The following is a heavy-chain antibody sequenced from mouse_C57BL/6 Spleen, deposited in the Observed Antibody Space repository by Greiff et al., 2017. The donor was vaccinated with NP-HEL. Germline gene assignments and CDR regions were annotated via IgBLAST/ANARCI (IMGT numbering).Heavy chain of an antibody. V-gene: IGHV1-55*01. CDR3: ANGIATVVARD. Sequence: QVQLQQPGAELVKPGASVKMSCKASGYTFTSYWITWVKQRPGQGLEWIGDIYPGSGSTNYNAKFKSKATLTVDTSASTAYMQLSIQTSEDSAVYCWANGIATVVARDWGQGTTLTVSS. CDR1: GYTFTSYW. CDR2: IYPGSGST. J-gene: IGHJ2*01. D-gene: IGHD1-1*01.